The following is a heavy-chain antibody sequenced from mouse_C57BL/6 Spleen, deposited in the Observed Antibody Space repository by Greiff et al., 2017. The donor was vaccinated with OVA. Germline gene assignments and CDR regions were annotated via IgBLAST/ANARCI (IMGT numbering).Heavy chain of an antibody. CDR3: AREGYGRSFDY. D-gene: IGHD1-1*01. J-gene: IGHJ2*01. V-gene: IGHV1-66*01. CDR2: IYPGSGNT. CDR1: GYSFTSYY. Sequence: VKLQESGPELVKPGASVKISCKASGYSFTSYYIHWVKQRPGQGLEWIGWIYPGSGNTKYNEKFKGKATLTADTSSSTAYMQLSSLTSEDSAVYYCAREGYGRSFDYWGQGTTLTVSS.